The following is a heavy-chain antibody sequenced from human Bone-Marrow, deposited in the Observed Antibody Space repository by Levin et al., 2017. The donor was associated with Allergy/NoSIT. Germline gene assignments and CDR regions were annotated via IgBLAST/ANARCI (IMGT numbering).Heavy chain of an antibody. Sequence: ETLSLTCAASAFTFNSYSMNWVRQAPGKGLEWVSSISSANNYIYYSDSVKGRFTISRDNAKNSLYLQMNSLRAEDTAMYYCARDPAGYDSSGYYSRVAFDIWGQGTMVTVSS. CDR3: ARDPAGYDSSGYYSRVAFDI. D-gene: IGHD3-22*01. CDR1: AFTFNSYS. J-gene: IGHJ3*02. CDR2: ISSANNYI. V-gene: IGHV3-21*01.